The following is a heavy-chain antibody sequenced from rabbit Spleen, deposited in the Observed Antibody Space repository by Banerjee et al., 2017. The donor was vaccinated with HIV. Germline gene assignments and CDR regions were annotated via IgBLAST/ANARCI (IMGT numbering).Heavy chain of an antibody. Sequence: QEQLVESGGGLVKPEGSLTLSCTASGFSFSNKAVMCWVRQAPGKGLEWIACIRTGGRGVTYYATWAKGRFTISRTSSTTVTLRMTSLTAADRAAYFCARDLVGVIGWNFYLWGPGTLVTVS. J-gene: IGHJ4*01. V-gene: IGHV1S45*01. CDR2: IRTGGRGVT. D-gene: IGHD1-1*01. CDR3: ARDLVGVIGWNFYL. CDR1: GFSFSNKAV.